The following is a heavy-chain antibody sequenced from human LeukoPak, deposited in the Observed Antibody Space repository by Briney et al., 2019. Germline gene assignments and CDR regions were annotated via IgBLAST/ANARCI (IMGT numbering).Heavy chain of an antibody. D-gene: IGHD2-15*01. CDR3: ARVKVAHYYYYGMDV. Sequence: SETLSLACTVSGGSISSYYWSWIRQPAGKGLEWIGRIYTSGSTNYNPSLKSRVTMSVDTSKNQFSLKLSSVTAADTAVYYCARVKVAHYYYYGMDVWGQGTTVTVSS. CDR2: IYTSGST. J-gene: IGHJ6*02. V-gene: IGHV4-4*07. CDR1: GGSISSYY.